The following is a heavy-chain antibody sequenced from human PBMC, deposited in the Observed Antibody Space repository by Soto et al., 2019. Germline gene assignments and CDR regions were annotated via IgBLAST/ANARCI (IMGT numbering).Heavy chain of an antibody. CDR2: MNPNSGNT. J-gene: IGHJ6*03. Sequence: ASVKVSCKASGYTFTSYYMHWVRQAPGQGLEWMGWMNPNSGNTGYAQKFQGRVTMTRNTSISTAYMELSSLRSEDTAVYYCARGQTYYYYYMDVWGKGTTVTVSS. CDR3: ARGQTYYYYYMDV. V-gene: IGHV1-8*02. CDR1: GYTFTSYY.